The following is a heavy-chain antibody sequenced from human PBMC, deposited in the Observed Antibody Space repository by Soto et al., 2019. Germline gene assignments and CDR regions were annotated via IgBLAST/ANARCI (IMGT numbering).Heavy chain of an antibody. D-gene: IGHD3-22*01. CDR3: ARDPHYYDSSGRPSYYFDY. Sequence: SETLSLTCTVSGGSISSGAYYWSWIRQHPGKGLEWVGYMHYCGSTYYNPSLKSRVTISVDTSKNQFSLKLNSVTAADTAVYYCARDPHYYDSSGRPSYYFDYWGQGTLVTVSS. V-gene: IGHV4-31*03. CDR2: MHYCGST. J-gene: IGHJ4*02. CDR1: GGSISSGAYY.